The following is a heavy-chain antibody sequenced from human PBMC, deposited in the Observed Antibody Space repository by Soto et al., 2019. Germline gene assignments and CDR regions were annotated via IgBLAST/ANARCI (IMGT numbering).Heavy chain of an antibody. D-gene: IGHD1-26*01. V-gene: IGHV1-46*01. J-gene: IGHJ4*02. CDR2: INPSGGST. CDR1: GYTFTSYY. CDR3: AREIVGATFDY. Sequence: ASVKVSCKASGYTFTSYYMHWLRQAPGQGLEWMGIINPSGGSTSYAQKFQGRVTMTRDTSTSTVYMELSSLRSEDTAVYYCAREIVGATFDYWGQGTLVTVSS.